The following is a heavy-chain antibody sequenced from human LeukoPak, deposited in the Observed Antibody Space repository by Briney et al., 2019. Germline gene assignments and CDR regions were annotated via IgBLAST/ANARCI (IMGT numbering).Heavy chain of an antibody. Sequence: GGSLRLSCAASGFTFSNAWMSWVRQAPGKGLEWVSGINWNGGSTGYADSVKGRFTISRDYAKNSLYLQMNSLRAEDTALYYCARDWGGSYGYFDYWGQGTLVTVSS. CDR1: GFTFSNAW. D-gene: IGHD1-26*01. J-gene: IGHJ4*02. CDR2: INWNGGST. V-gene: IGHV3-20*04. CDR3: ARDWGGSYGYFDY.